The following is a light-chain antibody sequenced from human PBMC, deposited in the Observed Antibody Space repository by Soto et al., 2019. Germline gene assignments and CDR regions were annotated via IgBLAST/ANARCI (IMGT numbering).Light chain of an antibody. Sequence: EIVLTQSPATLSLSPGERATLSCRASQSVSSYLAWYQQKPGQAPRLLIYDASNRATGIPARFSGSGSGTDFTLTISSLEPEDFAVYYCQQRSNRGATFGQGTKVEIK. J-gene: IGKJ1*01. V-gene: IGKV3-11*01. CDR1: QSVSSY. CDR3: QQRSNRGAT. CDR2: DAS.